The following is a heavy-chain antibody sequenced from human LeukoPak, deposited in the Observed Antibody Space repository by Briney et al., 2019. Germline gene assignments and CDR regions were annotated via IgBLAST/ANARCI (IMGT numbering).Heavy chain of an antibody. V-gene: IGHV4-59*01. CDR3: ARRVANAYYMDV. Sequence: SETLSLTCTVSGGSISSYYWSWIRQPPGKGLEWIGYIYYSGSTDYNPSLKSRVTISVDTSKNQFSLKLSSVTAADTAVYYCARRVANAYYMDVWGKGTTVTVSS. CDR2: IYYSGST. D-gene: IGHD5-12*01. CDR1: GGSISSYY. J-gene: IGHJ6*03.